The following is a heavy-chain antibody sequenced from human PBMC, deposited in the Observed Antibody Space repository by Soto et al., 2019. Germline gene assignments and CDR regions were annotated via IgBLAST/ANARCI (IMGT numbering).Heavy chain of an antibody. CDR2: IYYSGST. CDR1: FSSISIVGYY. V-gene: IGHV4-31*03. D-gene: IGHD3-9*01. Sequence: PSENLSLTCTFSFSSISIVGYYWSCIRQHPGKGMEWIGYIYYSGSTYYNPSLKSRVTISVDTSKNQFSLKLSSVTAADTAVYYCARAHYDILTGPPGGYGMDVWGQGTTVTVSS. J-gene: IGHJ6*02. CDR3: ARAHYDILTGPPGGYGMDV.